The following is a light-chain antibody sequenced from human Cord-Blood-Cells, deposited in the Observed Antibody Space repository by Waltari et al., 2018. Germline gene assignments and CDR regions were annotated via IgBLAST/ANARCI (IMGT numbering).Light chain of an antibody. CDR1: SSDVGGSNY. CDR3: SSYTSSSTWV. CDR2: AVS. V-gene: IGLV2-14*01. J-gene: IGLJ3*02. Sequence: QSALTQPASVSGSPGQSITISCTGTSSDVGGSNYVSWYQQPPGKAPKLMTYAVSKRPSGVSNRFSGSKSGNTASLTISGLQAEDEADYYCSSYTSSSTWVFGGGTKLTVL.